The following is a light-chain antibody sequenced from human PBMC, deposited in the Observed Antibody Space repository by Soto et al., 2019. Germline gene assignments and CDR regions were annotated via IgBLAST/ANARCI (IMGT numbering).Light chain of an antibody. CDR2: GAS. CDR1: QSVSSN. Sequence: EIVMTQSPATLSVSPGERATLSCRASQSVSSNLAWYQQKPGQAPRLLIYGASTRATGVPARISGSASGTEFTLTISSLQSEDFATYYCQHSYTTPRTFGQGTKLEIQ. J-gene: IGKJ2*01. CDR3: QHSYTTPRT. V-gene: IGKV3-15*01.